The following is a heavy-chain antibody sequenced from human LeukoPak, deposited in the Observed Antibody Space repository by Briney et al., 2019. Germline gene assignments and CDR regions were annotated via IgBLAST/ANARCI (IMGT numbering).Heavy chain of an antibody. CDR1: GFTFSGYA. J-gene: IGHJ4*02. D-gene: IGHD6-13*01. CDR2: IYSGGST. CDR3: AREFPGYSSSWYDY. V-gene: IGHV3-53*01. Sequence: GGSLRLSCAASGFTFSGYAVSWVRQAPGKGLEWVSVIYSGGSTYYADSVKGRFTISRDNSKNTLYLQINSLRAEDTAVYYCAREFPGYSSSWYDYWGQGTLVTVSS.